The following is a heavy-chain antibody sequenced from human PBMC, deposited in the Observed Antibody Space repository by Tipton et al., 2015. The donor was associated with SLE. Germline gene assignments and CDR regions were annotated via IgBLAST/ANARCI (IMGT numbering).Heavy chain of an antibody. J-gene: IGHJ4*02. D-gene: IGHD5-24*01. V-gene: IGHV3-30*02. CDR2: IREDGSNK. Sequence: SLRLSCAASGFTFSSYGMHWVRQAPGKGLEWVAFIREDGSNKYYADSVKGRFTISRDNSKNTLYLQMNSLRAEDTAVYYCAKDQDGYPFDYWGQGTLVTVSS. CDR3: AKDQDGYPFDY. CDR1: GFTFSSYG.